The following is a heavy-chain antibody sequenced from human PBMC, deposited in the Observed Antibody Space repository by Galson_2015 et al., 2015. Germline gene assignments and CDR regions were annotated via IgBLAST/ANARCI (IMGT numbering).Heavy chain of an antibody. J-gene: IGHJ1*01. D-gene: IGHD2-21*02. CDR2: ISGSAGST. Sequence: GKGLEWVSGISGSAGSTYYADSVKGRFTISRDNSKNTLYLQMNSLRAEDTAVYYCARAPAYCSGDCDSEYFQHWGQGTLVTVSS. CDR3: ARAPAYCSGDCDSEYFQH. V-gene: IGHV3-23*01.